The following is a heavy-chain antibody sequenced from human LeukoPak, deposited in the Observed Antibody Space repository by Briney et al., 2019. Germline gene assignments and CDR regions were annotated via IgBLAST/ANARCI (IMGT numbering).Heavy chain of an antibody. D-gene: IGHD3-3*01. CDR2: IYYSGST. J-gene: IGHJ4*02. CDR1: GGSISSSSYY. CDR3: ARLKRFLEWLPPTGYFDY. Sequence: ETLSLTCTVSGGSISSSSYYWGWIRQPPGKGLEWIGSIYYSGSTYYNPSLKSRVTISVDTSKNQFSLKLSSVTATDTAVYYCARLKRFLEWLPPTGYFDYWGQGTPVTVSS. V-gene: IGHV4-39*01.